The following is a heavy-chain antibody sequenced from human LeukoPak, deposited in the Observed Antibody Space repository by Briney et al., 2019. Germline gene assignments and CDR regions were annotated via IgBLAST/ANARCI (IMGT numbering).Heavy chain of an antibody. CDR1: GFTFSGSA. Sequence: PGGSLKLSCAASGFTFSGSAMHWVRQASGKGLEWVGRIRSEANSYATAYAASVKGRFTISRDDSKNTAYLQMNSLKTEDTAVYYCTGDRDYYFDYWGQGTLVTVSS. J-gene: IGHJ4*02. CDR2: IRSEANSYAT. D-gene: IGHD5-24*01. CDR3: TGDRDYYFDY. V-gene: IGHV3-73*01.